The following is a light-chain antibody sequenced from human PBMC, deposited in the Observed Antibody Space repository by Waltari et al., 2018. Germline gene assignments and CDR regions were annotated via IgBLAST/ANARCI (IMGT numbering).Light chain of an antibody. V-gene: IGKV1-39*01. CDR3: QQSNCTAT. CDR1: QSISSY. Sequence: DIQLTQSPSSLSASVGDRVTITCRASQSISSYLNWYQQKRGKAPKLLIYASSSLQSGAPTMFSGSGCAEDFTLTISRLQPEDSASYCCQQSNCTATFGQGTKVEIK. J-gene: IGKJ1*01. CDR2: ASS.